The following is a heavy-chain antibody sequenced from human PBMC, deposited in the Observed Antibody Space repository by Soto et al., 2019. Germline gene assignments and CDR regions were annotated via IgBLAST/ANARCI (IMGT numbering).Heavy chain of an antibody. V-gene: IGHV4-34*01. J-gene: IGHJ3*02. CDR2: INHSGST. D-gene: IGHD1-1*01. Sequence: SETLSLTCAVYSGSFSGYYWSWIRQPPGKGLEWIGEINHSGSTNYNPSLKSRVTISVDTSKTQFSLKLSSVTAADTAVYYCARHLWNQHAYAFDIWGHGTMVTVS. CDR1: SGSFSGYY. CDR3: ARHLWNQHAYAFDI.